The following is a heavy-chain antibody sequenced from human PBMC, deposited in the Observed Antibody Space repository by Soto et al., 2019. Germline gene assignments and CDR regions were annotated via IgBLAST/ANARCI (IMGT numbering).Heavy chain of an antibody. CDR3: ARGNYYYYMDV. Sequence: TLSLTCTVSGGSIISGGYYWIWIRQHPGKGLEWIGYIYYSGSTYYNPSLKSRVTISVDTSKNQFSLKLSSVTAADTAVYYCARGNYYYYMDVWGKGTTVTVSS. J-gene: IGHJ6*03. CDR2: IYYSGST. V-gene: IGHV4-31*03. CDR1: GGSIISGGYY.